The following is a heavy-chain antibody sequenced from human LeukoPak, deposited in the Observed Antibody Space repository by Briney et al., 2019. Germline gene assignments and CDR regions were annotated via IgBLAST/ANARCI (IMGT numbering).Heavy chain of an antibody. CDR2: ICSSSSYI. CDR1: GFTFSSYS. J-gene: IGHJ4*02. Sequence: GGSLRLSCAASGFTFSSYSMNWVRQALGKGLEWVSSICSSSSYIYYADSVKGRFTISRDNAKNSLYLQMNSLRAEDTAVYYCARAPRGTYYDFWSGYFPGLGDYWGQGTLVTVSS. D-gene: IGHD3-3*01. V-gene: IGHV3-21*01. CDR3: ARAPRGTYYDFWSGYFPGLGDY.